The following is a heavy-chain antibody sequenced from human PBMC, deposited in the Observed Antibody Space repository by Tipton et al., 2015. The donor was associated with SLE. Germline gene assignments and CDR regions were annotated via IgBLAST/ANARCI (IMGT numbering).Heavy chain of an antibody. CDR3: ARHSLRRLGGRNWFDP. CDR1: DGSFSGHY. D-gene: IGHD3-16*01. V-gene: IGHV4-34*01. Sequence: LSLTCAVYDGSFSGHYWTWIRQPPERGLEWIGEINESGSTNYNPSLKSRVTISVDTSKNQFSLKLSSVTAADTAVYYCARHSLRRLGGRNWFDPWGQGTLVTVSS. CDR2: INESGST. J-gene: IGHJ5*02.